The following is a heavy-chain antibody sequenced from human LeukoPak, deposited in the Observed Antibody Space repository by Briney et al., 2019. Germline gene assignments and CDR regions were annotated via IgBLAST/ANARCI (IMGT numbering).Heavy chain of an antibody. J-gene: IGHJ4*02. CDR2: INHSGST. D-gene: IGHD6-13*01. Sequence: PSVTLSLTCAVYGGSISGYYWSWIRQPPGKGLEWIGEINHSGSTNYNPSLKSRVTISVDTSKNQFSLKLSSVTAADTAVYYCARAYSSSWHPSFDYWGQGTLVTVSS. V-gene: IGHV4-34*01. CDR1: GGSISGYY. CDR3: ARAYSSSWHPSFDY.